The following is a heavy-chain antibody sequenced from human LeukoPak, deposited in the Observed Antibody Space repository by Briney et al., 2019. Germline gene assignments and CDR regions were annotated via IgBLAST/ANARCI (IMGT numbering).Heavy chain of an antibody. Sequence: TSETLSLTCAVSGGSISSGGYSWSWIRQPPGKGLGWIGYIYHSGSTYYNPSLKSRVTISVDRSKNQFSLKLSSVTAADTAVYYSARGKHSSSWSYYFDYWGQGTLVTVSS. D-gene: IGHD6-13*01. CDR3: ARGKHSSSWSYYFDY. V-gene: IGHV4-30-2*01. CDR1: GGSISSGGYS. CDR2: IYHSGST. J-gene: IGHJ4*02.